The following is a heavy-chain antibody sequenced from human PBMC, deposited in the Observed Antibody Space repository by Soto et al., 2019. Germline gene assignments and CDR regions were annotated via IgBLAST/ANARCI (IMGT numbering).Heavy chain of an antibody. Sequence: EVQLVESGGGLVKPGGSLRLSCAASGFTFSTASMRWVRRAPGKGLEWVGRIKRDAYGGAIDYAAPVKVRFTISRYDSKNTLFLQMSNLRAEGAAVDSGAATKGWMEGATDDFWGQGPR. CDR2: IKRDAYGGAI. J-gene: IGHJ6*01. CDR3: AATKGWMEGATDDF. CDR1: GFTFSTAS. D-gene: IGHD2-8*01. V-gene: IGHV3-15*01.